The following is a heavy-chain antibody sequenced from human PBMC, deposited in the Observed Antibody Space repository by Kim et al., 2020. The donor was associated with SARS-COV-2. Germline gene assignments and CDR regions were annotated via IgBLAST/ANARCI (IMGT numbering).Heavy chain of an antibody. J-gene: IGHJ3*02. Sequence: LSLTCAASGFTFSSYGMHWVRQAPGKGLEWVAVISYDGSNKYYADSVKGRFTISRDNSKNTLYLQMNSLRAEDTAVYYCAKDLGYCSGGSCYYNAFVIWGQGTMVTVSS. CDR2: ISYDGSNK. CDR1: GFTFSSYG. V-gene: IGHV3-30*18. CDR3: AKDLGYCSGGSCYYNAFVI. D-gene: IGHD2-15*01.